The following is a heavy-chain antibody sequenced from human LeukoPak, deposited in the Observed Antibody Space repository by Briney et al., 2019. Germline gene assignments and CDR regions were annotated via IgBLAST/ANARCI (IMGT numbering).Heavy chain of an antibody. D-gene: IGHD5-24*01. CDR3: ARGGGMGHYYYYMDV. J-gene: IGHJ6*03. V-gene: IGHV4-61*01. Sequence: SETLSLTCTVSGGSISSSSYYWSWIRQPPGKGLDWIGYIYYSGSTNYNPSLKSRVTISVDTSKNQFSLKLSSVTAADTAVYYCARGGGMGHYYYYMDVWGKGTTVTISS. CDR2: IYYSGST. CDR1: GGSISSSSYY.